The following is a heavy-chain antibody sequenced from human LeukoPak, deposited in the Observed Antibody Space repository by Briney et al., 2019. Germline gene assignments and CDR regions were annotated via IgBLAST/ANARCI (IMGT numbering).Heavy chain of an antibody. CDR2: IKHDGGEK. CDR1: GFTFSSYW. J-gene: IGHJ4*02. D-gene: IGHD3-22*01. V-gene: IGHV3-7*01. CDR3: ARVALWGYDSSGYSDY. Sequence: GGSLRLSCAASGFTFSSYWMSWVRQAPGQGLEWVANIKHDGGEKYYVDSVKGRFTISRDNAKNSLSLQMNSLRADDTAVYYCARVALWGYDSSGYSDYWGQGTLVTVSS.